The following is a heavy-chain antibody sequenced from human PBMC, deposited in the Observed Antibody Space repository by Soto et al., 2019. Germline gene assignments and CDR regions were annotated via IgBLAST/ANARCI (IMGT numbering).Heavy chain of an antibody. Sequence: EVQLVQSGAEVKKPGESLRISCKGSGYSFTSYWISWVRQMPGKGLEWMGRIDPSDSYTNYSPSFQGHVTISADKSISTAYLQWSSLKASDTAMYYCASTTGIAVAERVGGMDVWGQGTTVTVSS. CDR3: ASTTGIAVAERVGGMDV. CDR1: GYSFTSYW. CDR2: IDPSDSYT. V-gene: IGHV5-10-1*03. J-gene: IGHJ6*02. D-gene: IGHD6-19*01.